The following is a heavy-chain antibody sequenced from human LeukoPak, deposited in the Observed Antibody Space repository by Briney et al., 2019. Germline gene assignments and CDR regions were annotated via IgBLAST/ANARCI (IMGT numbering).Heavy chain of an antibody. D-gene: IGHD3-10*01. V-gene: IGHV4-39*01. J-gene: IGHJ4*02. CDR1: GGSISSGSYY. Sequence: SETLSLTCTVSGGSISSGSYYWGWIRQPPGKGLEWIGNVYYSGSAYYNPSLKSRVTTSVDTSNNQFSLKLSSVTAADTAVYYCARSHRFGSYYNYWGQGTLVTVSS. CDR2: VYYSGSA. CDR3: ARSHRFGSYYNY.